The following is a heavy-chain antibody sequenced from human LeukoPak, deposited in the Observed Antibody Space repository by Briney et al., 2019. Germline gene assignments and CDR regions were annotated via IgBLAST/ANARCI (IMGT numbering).Heavy chain of an antibody. CDR1: GFTFSSYS. Sequence: GGSLRLSCAASGFTFSSYSMNWVRQAPGKGLEWVSSISSSSSYIYYADSVKGRFTICRDTAKNSLYLQITSLGAEDTAVYYCARLDCSSNSCYQYGMDVWGQGTTVTVSS. CDR2: ISSSSSYI. CDR3: ARLDCSSNSCYQYGMDV. J-gene: IGHJ6*02. D-gene: IGHD2-2*01. V-gene: IGHV3-21*01.